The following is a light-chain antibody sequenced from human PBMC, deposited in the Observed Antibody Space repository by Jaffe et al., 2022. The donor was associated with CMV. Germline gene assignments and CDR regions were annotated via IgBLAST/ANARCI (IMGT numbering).Light chain of an antibody. J-gene: IGLJ3*02. CDR1: SSDIGAYNY. Sequence: QSALTQPASVSGSPGQSITISCTGTSSDIGAYNYVSWYQQHADKAPKLMVYDVTSRPSGVSNRFSGSKSGNTASLTISGLQAEDEADYYCSSYTSSSTVVFGGGTKVTVL. CDR3: SSYTSSSTVV. V-gene: IGLV2-14*01. CDR2: DVT.